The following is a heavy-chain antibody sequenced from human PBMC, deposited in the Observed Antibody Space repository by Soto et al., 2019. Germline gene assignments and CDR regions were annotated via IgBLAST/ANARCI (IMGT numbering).Heavy chain of an antibody. CDR3: PRRGAGTGLQS. V-gene: IGHV3-74*02. D-gene: IGHD3-9*01. J-gene: IGHJ5*02. CDR2: ISSDGSST. Sequence: EVQLVESGGGSVQPGGSLRLSCEASGFTFSSYWMHWVRQSPGKGLVWVSRISSDGSSTSYGDSVKGRFTVYRDNAKNTLSVEMSRMRSEDTAIYYCPRRGAGTGLQSWGQCTLVSVSS. CDR1: GFTFSSYW.